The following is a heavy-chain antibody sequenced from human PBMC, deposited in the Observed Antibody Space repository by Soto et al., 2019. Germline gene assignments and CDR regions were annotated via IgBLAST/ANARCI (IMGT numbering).Heavy chain of an antibody. CDR3: ARSSQSPVTTFDY. D-gene: IGHD4-17*01. CDR1: GGSISSGGYY. V-gene: IGHV4-31*03. Sequence: QVQLQESGPGLVKPSQTLSLTCTVSGGSISSGGYYWSWIRQHPGKGLEWIGYIYCSGSTYYNPSLTSRVTIAVDTSTNPFSLQLSSVPAADTAVYYCARSSQSPVTTFDYWGQGTLVTVSS. J-gene: IGHJ4*02. CDR2: IYCSGST.